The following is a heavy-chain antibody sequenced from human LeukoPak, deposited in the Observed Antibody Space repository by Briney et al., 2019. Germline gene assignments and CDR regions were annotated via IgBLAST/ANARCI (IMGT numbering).Heavy chain of an antibody. Sequence: SETLSLTCAVYGGSFSGYYWSWIRQPPGKGLEWIGEINHSGSTNYNPSLKSRVTISVDTSKNQFSLKLSSVTAADTAVYHCARGRSSWYGSTDYWGQGALVTVSS. CDR1: GGSFSGYY. J-gene: IGHJ4*02. CDR3: ARGRSSWYGSTDY. D-gene: IGHD6-13*01. V-gene: IGHV4-34*01. CDR2: INHSGST.